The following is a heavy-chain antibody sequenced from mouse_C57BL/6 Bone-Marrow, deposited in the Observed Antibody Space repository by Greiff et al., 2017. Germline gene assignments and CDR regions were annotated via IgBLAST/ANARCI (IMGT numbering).Heavy chain of an antibody. CDR2: INPGSGGT. J-gene: IGHJ3*01. D-gene: IGHD4-1*01. CDR1: GYAFTNYL. Sequence: QVQLQQSGAELVRPGTSVKVSCKASGYAFTNYLIEWVKQRPGQGLEWIGVINPGSGGTNSNEKLKGKATLTADKSSSTAYMQLSSLTSEDSAVYFCARSKNWDSGFAYWGQGTLVTVSA. CDR3: ARSKNWDSGFAY. V-gene: IGHV1-54*01.